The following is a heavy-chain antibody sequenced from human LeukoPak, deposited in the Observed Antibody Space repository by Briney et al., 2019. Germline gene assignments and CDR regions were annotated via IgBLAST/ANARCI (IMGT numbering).Heavy chain of an antibody. CDR3: ARVPIRRITMIVGYMDV. Sequence: SETLSLTCAVYGGSFSGYYWSWIRQPPGKGLEWIGEINHSGSTNYNPSLKSRVTISVDTSKNQFSLKLSSVTAADTAVYYRARVPIRRITMIVGYMDVWGKGTTVTVSS. D-gene: IGHD3-22*01. CDR1: GGSFSGYY. J-gene: IGHJ6*03. V-gene: IGHV4-34*01. CDR2: INHSGST.